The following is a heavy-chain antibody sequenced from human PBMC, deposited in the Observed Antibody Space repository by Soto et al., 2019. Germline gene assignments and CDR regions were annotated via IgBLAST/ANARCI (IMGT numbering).Heavy chain of an antibody. V-gene: IGHV1-69*01. CDR2: IIPLFGTT. CDR3: AAELGFGNLSVV. Sequence: QVQVVQSGVEVRRPGSSVKVSCKASGDTFKNCVISWVRQAPGQGLEWMGGIIPLFGTTDFAQRFQGRLTITTDESTTTADMELSRLRSEDTATYYCAAELGFGNLSVVWGQGTTVIVSS. J-gene: IGHJ6*02. D-gene: IGHD3-10*01. CDR1: GDTFKNCV.